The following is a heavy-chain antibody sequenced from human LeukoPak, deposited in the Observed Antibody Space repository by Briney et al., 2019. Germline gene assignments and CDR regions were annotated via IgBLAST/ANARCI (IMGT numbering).Heavy chain of an antibody. CDR1: GGSISSSSYY. Sequence: PSETLSLTCTVSGGSISSSSYYWGWIRQPPGKGLEWIGSIYYSGSTYYNPSLKSRVTISVDTSKNQFSLKLSSVTAADTAVYYCARGQYSSHEYYFDYWGQGTLVTVSS. V-gene: IGHV4-39*07. CDR3: ARGQYSSHEYYFDY. J-gene: IGHJ4*02. CDR2: IYYSGST. D-gene: IGHD6-6*01.